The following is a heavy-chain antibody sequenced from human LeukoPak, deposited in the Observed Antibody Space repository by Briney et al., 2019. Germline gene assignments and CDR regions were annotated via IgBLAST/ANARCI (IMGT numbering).Heavy chain of an antibody. V-gene: IGHV3-7*01. CDR2: IKQDGSEK. CDR3: ARDVGYRSWFDP. CDR1: GFTFSSYW. Sequence: GGSLRLSCEASGFTFSSYWMNWVRQAPGKGLEWVANIKQDGSEKYYVDSVKGRFTISRDNAKNSLYLQMNSLRAEDRAVYYCARDVGYRSWFDPWGQGTLVTVSS. J-gene: IGHJ5*02. D-gene: IGHD5-18*01.